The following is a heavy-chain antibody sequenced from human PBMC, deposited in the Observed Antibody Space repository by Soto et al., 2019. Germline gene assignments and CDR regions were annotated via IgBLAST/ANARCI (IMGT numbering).Heavy chain of an antibody. CDR1: GYTFTTFG. D-gene: IGHD2-15*01. Sequence: GASVKVSCKASGYTFTTFGISWVRQAPGQGLEWMGGISTHNGDTKYAQKFQGRVTMTTDTSTSTAYMELRSLRSDDTAVYHCAREYCSGGSCYGVDYWGPGTLVTVSS. V-gene: IGHV1-18*01. CDR2: ISTHNGDT. J-gene: IGHJ4*02. CDR3: AREYCSGGSCYGVDY.